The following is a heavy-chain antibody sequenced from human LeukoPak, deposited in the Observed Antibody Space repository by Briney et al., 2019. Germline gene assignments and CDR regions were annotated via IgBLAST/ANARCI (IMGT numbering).Heavy chain of an antibody. CDR2: IYSSGNT. CDR3: ARDFSAVAARFFDY. D-gene: IGHD6-19*01. J-gene: IGHJ4*02. V-gene: IGHV4-4*07. CDR1: GDSISGYY. Sequence: SETLSLTCTVSGDSISGYYWSWIRQPAGKGLEWIGRIYSSGNTNYNPSLKSRVTMSADTSKRQFSLKVTSMTAADTAVYYRARDFSAVAARFFDYWGQGILVTVSS.